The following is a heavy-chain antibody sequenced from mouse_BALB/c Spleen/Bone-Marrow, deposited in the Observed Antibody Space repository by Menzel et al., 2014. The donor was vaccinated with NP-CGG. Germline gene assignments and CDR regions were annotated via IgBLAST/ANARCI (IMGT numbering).Heavy chain of an antibody. CDR2: FAPGSGNT. J-gene: IGHJ1*01. CDR3: ARARSTVITTWYCDV. D-gene: IGHD2-4*01. Sequence: LVKPGASVKLSCKASGYTFPRYWINWIKQRPGQGLEWIGRFAPGSGNTYYNEMFKGKATLTVDTSSSTAYIQLRSLSSEDSAVYFCARARSTVITTWYCDVWGAGTAGTVSS. V-gene: IGHV1S41*01. CDR1: GYTFPRYW.